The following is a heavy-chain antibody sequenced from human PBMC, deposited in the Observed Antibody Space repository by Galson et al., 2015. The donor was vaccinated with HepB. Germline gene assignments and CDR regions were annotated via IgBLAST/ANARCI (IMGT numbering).Heavy chain of an antibody. J-gene: IGHJ4*02. V-gene: IGHV1-18*01. CDR1: GYTFTSFG. CDR3: ARDRSSTSCYDY. D-gene: IGHD2-2*01. Sequence: SVKVSCKASGYTFTSFGISWVRQAPGQGLEWMGWISAYNGNTNYAQKLQGRVTMTTDTSTSTAYMELRSLRSDDTAVYYCARDRSSTSCYDYWGQGTLVTVSS. CDR2: ISAYNGNT.